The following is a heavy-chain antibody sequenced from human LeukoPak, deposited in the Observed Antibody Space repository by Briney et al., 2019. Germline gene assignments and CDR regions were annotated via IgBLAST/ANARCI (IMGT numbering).Heavy chain of an antibody. Sequence: SGGSLRLSCVASGFTFSENWMHWVRQAPGKGLAWVSHINRDGGLTNYADSVKGRFTISRDNAGNTVYLQMSSLRVEDTAIYFCAREEHRLAEAGTSAFDLGGQGTLVTVSP. CDR1: GFTFSENW. V-gene: IGHV3-74*01. J-gene: IGHJ3*01. CDR3: AREEHRLAEAGTSAFDL. CDR2: INRDGGLT. D-gene: IGHD6-13*01.